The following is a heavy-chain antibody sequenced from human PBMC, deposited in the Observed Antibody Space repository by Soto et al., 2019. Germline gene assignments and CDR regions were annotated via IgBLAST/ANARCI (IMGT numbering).Heavy chain of an antibody. CDR3: ARGLVRGVIIPYYYGMDV. Sequence: SVKVSCKASGGTFSSYAISWVRQAPGQGLEWMGGIIPIFGTANYAQKFQGRVTITADESTSTAYMELSSLRSEDTAVYYCARGLVRGVIIPYYYGMDVWRQRTTVTASS. CDR1: GGTFSSYA. CDR2: IIPIFGTA. D-gene: IGHD3-10*01. V-gene: IGHV1-69*13. J-gene: IGHJ6*02.